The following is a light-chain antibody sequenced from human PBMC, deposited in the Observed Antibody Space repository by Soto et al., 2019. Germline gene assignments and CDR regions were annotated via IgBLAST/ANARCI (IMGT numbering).Light chain of an antibody. Sequence: QSVLTQSSSASASLGSSVKLTCTLISGHSSYIIAWHQQQPGKAPRYLMKLESSGSYNKGSGVPDRFSGSSSGADRYLTISNLQSEDEADYYCETWDSNTHVFGTGTRSPS. CDR2: LESSGSY. CDR1: SGHSSYI. J-gene: IGLJ1*01. CDR3: ETWDSNTHV. V-gene: IGLV4-60*03.